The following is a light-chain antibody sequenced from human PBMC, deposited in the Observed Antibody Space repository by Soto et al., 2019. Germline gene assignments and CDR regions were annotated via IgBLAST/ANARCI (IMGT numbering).Light chain of an antibody. CDR2: EGS. CDR1: SSDVGSYNL. V-gene: IGLV2-23*01. Sequence: QSALTQPASVSGSPGQSITISCTGTSSDVGSYNLVSWYQQHPGKAPKLMNYEGSKRPSGVSNRFSGSKSDNTASLTISGLQAEDEADYYCCSYAGSSTWVFGGGTKLTVL. CDR3: CSYAGSSTWV. J-gene: IGLJ3*02.